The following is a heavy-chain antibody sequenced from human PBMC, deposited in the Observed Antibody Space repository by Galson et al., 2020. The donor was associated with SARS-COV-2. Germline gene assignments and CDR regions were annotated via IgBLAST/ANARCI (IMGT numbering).Heavy chain of an antibody. D-gene: IGHD3-22*01. CDR1: GFTFGDYA. J-gene: IGHJ3*02. Sequence: GGSLRLSCTASGFTFGDYAMSWFRQAPGKGLEWVAFIRRKAYGGTTEYAASVKGRVTISRDDSKSIAYLQLNSLKTEDTAVYYCTRLPGMIGVSYAFDIWGQGIMVTVSS. CDR3: TRLPGMIGVSYAFDI. V-gene: IGHV3-49*03. CDR2: IRRKAYGGTT.